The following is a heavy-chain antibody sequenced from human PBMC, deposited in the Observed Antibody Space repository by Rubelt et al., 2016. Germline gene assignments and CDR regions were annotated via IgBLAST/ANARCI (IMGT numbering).Heavy chain of an antibody. Sequence: EVQLVQSGAEVKKPGESLKISCKGSGYSFTSYWIGWVRQMPGKGLEWMGIIYSGDSDTRYSLSFQGQVTMPADKSSRTAYLQWSSLKASDTAMYYCARHQAHRRGWFDPWGQGTLVTVSS. CDR3: ARHQAHRRGWFDP. J-gene: IGHJ5*02. V-gene: IGHV5-51*01. CDR1: GYSFTSYW. CDR2: IYSGDSDT. D-gene: IGHD3-10*01.